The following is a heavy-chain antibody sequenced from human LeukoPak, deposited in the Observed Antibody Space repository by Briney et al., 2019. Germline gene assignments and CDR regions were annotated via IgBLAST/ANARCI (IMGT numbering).Heavy chain of an antibody. CDR1: GGSISSSSYY. Sequence: PSETLSLTCTVSGGSISSSSYYWGWIRQPPGKGLEWIGYIYYSGSTNYNPSLKSRVTISVDTSKNQFSLKLSSVTAADTAVYYCARSHLWELLYALDYWGQGTLVTVSS. CDR3: ARSHLWELLYALDY. J-gene: IGHJ4*02. V-gene: IGHV4-61*05. CDR2: IYYSGST. D-gene: IGHD1-26*01.